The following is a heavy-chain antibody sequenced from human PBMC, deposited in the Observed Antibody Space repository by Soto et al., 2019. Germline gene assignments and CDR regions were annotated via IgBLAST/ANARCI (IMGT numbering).Heavy chain of an antibody. D-gene: IGHD2-15*01. CDR1: GGSISSSNYS. Sequence: QLQLQESGPGLVKPSETMSLTCTVSGGSISSSNYSWGCIRQPPGKGLEWIGTIYYIGSTYYNPSLKLRVTISVDTSKNQFSLKLSSVTAADTAMYYCSSRDSSPHYRYWGQGTLVTVSS. CDR2: IYYIGST. J-gene: IGHJ4*02. V-gene: IGHV4-39*01. CDR3: SSRDSSPHYRY.